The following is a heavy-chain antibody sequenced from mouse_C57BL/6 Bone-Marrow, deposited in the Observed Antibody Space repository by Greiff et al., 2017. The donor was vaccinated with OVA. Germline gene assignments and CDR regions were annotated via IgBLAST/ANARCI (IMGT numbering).Heavy chain of an antibody. CDR3: ASAGFAY. CDR2: IDPSDSYT. Sequence: QVQLQQPGAELVKPGASVQLSCKASGYTFTSYWMQWVKQRPGQGLEWIGEIDPSDSYTNYNQKFKGKATLTVDTSSSTAYMQLNSLTSEDSAVYYCASAGFAYWGQGTLVTVSA. V-gene: IGHV1-50*01. J-gene: IGHJ3*01. CDR1: GYTFTSYW.